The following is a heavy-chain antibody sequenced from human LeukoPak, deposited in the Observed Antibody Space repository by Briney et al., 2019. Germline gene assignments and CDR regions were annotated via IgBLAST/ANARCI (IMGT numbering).Heavy chain of an antibody. Sequence: GGSLRLSCAASGFSFSTYAMHWVRQAPGKGLEWVALIWHDARHTFYTDSVKGRFTISRDNSKNTVYLQMNSLGGEDTAVYYCARAIFGSGSYPDYWGQGTLVTVSS. CDR2: IWHDARHT. CDR3: ARAIFGSGSYPDY. CDR1: GFSFSTYA. V-gene: IGHV3-33*01. J-gene: IGHJ4*02. D-gene: IGHD3-10*01.